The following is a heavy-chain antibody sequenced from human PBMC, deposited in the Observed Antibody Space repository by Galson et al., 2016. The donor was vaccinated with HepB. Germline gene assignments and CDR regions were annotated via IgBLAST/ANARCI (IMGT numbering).Heavy chain of an antibody. CDR2: IYTGGTT. V-gene: IGHV3-66*02. CDR1: GFTVSDNY. D-gene: IGHD6-13*01. CDR3: ARDHRGIPAAGTGGY. J-gene: IGHJ4*02. Sequence: SLRLSCAASGFTVSDNYKSWVRQAPGKGLEWVSVIYTGGTTYYADSVQGRFSISRDNSKNTLFLQMNSLRPEDTAVYFCARDHRGIPAAGTGGYWGQGTLVTVSS.